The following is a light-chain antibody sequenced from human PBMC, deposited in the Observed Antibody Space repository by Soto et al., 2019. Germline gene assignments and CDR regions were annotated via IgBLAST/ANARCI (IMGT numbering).Light chain of an antibody. Sequence: DIQMTQSPSLLSASIGDRVTITCRASHDISTFLAWYQQKPGKAPKLLIYDASALPRGVPSRFSGSGSGTKFTLTIASLQPDDFATYYCQQYETFSGTFGPGTKGDIK. CDR3: QQYETFSGT. CDR1: HDISTF. V-gene: IGKV1-5*01. CDR2: DAS. J-gene: IGKJ1*01.